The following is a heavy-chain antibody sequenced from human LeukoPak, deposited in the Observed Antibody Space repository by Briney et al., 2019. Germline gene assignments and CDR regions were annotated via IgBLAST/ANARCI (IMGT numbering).Heavy chain of an antibody. V-gene: IGHV3-48*03. J-gene: IGHJ5*02. CDR3: ARVGGDFSWFDP. CDR1: GFTFSSYE. CDR2: ISSSGSTI. Sequence: QSGGSLRLSCAASGFTFSSYEMNWVRQAPGKGLEWVSYISSSGSTIYYADSVKGRFTISRDNAKNSLYLQMNSLRAEDTAVYYCARVGGDFSWFDPWGQGTLVTVSS. D-gene: IGHD4-17*01.